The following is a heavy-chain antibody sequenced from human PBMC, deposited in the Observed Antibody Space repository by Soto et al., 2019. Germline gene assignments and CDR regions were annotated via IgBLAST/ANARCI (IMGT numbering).Heavy chain of an antibody. D-gene: IGHD1-26*01. Sequence: SETLSLTCAVSGYSISSGYYWGWIRQPPGEGLEWIGSIYHSGSTYYNPSLKSRVTISVDTSKNQFSLKLSSVTAADTAVYYCARDKGWGDVGVDYWGQGTLVTVSS. CDR1: GYSISSGYY. V-gene: IGHV4-38-2*02. J-gene: IGHJ4*02. CDR3: ARDKGWGDVGVDY. CDR2: IYHSGST.